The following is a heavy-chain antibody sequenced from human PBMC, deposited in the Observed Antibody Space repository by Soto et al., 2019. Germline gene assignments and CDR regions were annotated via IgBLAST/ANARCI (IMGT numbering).Heavy chain of an antibody. J-gene: IGHJ4*02. CDR1: GYTFSSYH. V-gene: IGHV1-18*01. CDR3: TSDGPPTAY. Sequence: QVQLVQSGAEVKKPGASVKVSCKASGYTFSSYHISWVRQAPGQGLEWMGWISAYNGNTNYAQKLPGRVTMTTDTSTTPAYMALRSPRSDVTAVYYCTSDGPPTAYWGQGPLVTFSS. CDR2: ISAYNGNT.